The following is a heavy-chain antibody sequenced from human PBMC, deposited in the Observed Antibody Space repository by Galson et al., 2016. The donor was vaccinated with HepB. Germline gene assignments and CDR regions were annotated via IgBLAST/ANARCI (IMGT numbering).Heavy chain of an antibody. D-gene: IGHD5-18*01. CDR1: GFTFSTYA. Sequence: SLRLSCAASGFTFSTYAMNWVRQAPGRGLERVSSISSSSRYIYYADSVKGRFTISRDNLKNTVHLQMDSLRAEDTALYYCATSNGYGYVHWGQGALVTVSS. V-gene: IGHV3-21*04. J-gene: IGHJ4*02. CDR2: ISSSSRYI. CDR3: ATSNGYGYVH.